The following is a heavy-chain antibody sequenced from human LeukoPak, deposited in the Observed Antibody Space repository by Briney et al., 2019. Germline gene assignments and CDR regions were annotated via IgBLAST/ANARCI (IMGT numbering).Heavy chain of an antibody. V-gene: IGHV4-4*02. D-gene: IGHD6-13*01. J-gene: IGHJ4*02. CDR3: ARALGRSIAAAGHIDY. CDR1: GGSISSSNW. Sequence: SGTLSLTCAVSGGSISSSNWWSWVRQPPGKGLEWIGEIYHSGSTNYNPSLKSRVTISVDKSKNQFSLKLSSVTAADTAVYYCARALGRSIAAAGHIDYWGQGTLVTVSS. CDR2: IYHSGST.